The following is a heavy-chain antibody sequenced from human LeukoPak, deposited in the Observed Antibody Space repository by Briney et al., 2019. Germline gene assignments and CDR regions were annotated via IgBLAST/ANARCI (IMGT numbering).Heavy chain of an antibody. V-gene: IGHV3-33*01. Sequence: GRSLRLSCAASGFTFSSYGMHWVRQAPGKGLEWVVVIWYDGSNKYYADSVKGRFTISRDNSKNTLYLQMNSLRAEDTAVYYCARDIYLAAAGPPGFDYWGQGTLVTVSS. D-gene: IGHD6-13*01. CDR2: IWYDGSNK. J-gene: IGHJ4*02. CDR1: GFTFSSYG. CDR3: ARDIYLAAAGPPGFDY.